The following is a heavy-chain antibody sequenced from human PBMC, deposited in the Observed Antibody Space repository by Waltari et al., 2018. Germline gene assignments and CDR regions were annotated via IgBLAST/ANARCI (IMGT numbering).Heavy chain of an antibody. V-gene: IGHV4-4*02. D-gene: IGHD1-1*01. J-gene: IGHJ4*02. Sequence: QLPLQESGPGLVKPSGTLSLICAVSGDSTSISDYWSWVRQPPGKGLEWIGQVRGDGKTNYNPSFASRVTMSLDTSTYHFALKLTSATAADTALYYCARDRGRGLYLDTWGQGTLVTVSP. CDR3: ARDRGRGLYLDT. CDR1: GDSTSISDY. CDR2: VRGDGKT.